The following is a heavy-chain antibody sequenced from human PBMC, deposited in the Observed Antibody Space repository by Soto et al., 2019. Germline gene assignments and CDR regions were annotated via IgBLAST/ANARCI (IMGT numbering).Heavy chain of an antibody. Sequence: SETLSLTCAVYGGSFSGYYWGWIRQPPGKGLEWIGEINHSGSTNYNPSLKSRVTISVDTSKNQFSPKLSSVTAADTAVYYCARGYSSSWYNWFDPWGQGTLVTVSS. V-gene: IGHV4-34*01. D-gene: IGHD6-13*01. CDR1: GGSFSGYY. CDR2: INHSGST. CDR3: ARGYSSSWYNWFDP. J-gene: IGHJ5*02.